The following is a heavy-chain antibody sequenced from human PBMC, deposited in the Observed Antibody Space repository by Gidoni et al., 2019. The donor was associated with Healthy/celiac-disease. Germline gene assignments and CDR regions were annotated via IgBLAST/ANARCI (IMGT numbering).Heavy chain of an antibody. Sequence: EVQLLESGGGLVQPGGSLRLSCAASGFTFSSYAMSWVRQAPGKGLEWVSAISGSGGSTYYADSVKGRFTISRDNSKNTLYLQMNSLRAEDTAVYYCAKDGGYYDFWSGYPSPVYWGQGTLVTVSS. V-gene: IGHV3-23*01. CDR3: AKDGGYYDFWSGYPSPVY. J-gene: IGHJ4*02. CDR1: GFTFSSYA. CDR2: ISGSGGST. D-gene: IGHD3-3*01.